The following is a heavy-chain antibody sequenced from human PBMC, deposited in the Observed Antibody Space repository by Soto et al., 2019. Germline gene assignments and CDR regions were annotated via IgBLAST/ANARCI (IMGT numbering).Heavy chain of an antibody. D-gene: IGHD5-12*01. CDR3: ARDRNREMATILLDY. CDR1: GFTFSSYS. CDR2: ISSSSSTI. Sequence: GGSLRLSCAASGFTFSSYSMNWVRQAPGKGLEWVSYISSSSSTIYYADSVKGRFTISRDNAKNSLYLQMNSLRDEDTAVYYCARDRNREMATILLDYWGQGTLVTVSS. V-gene: IGHV3-48*02. J-gene: IGHJ4*02.